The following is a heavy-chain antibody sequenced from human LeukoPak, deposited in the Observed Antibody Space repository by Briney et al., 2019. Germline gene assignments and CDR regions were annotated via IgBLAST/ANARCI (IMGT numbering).Heavy chain of an antibody. CDR1: GFTFSIYA. Sequence: GGPLRLSCAASGFTFSIYAMSWVRQAPGKGLQWVSSITSRGESTWYVDSVKGRFTITRDNSENTLYLQMHSLRAEDTAVYYCARDRPNYYGSDGHYYRRDGDYWGRGTLVSVSS. CDR2: ITSRGEST. D-gene: IGHD3-22*01. CDR3: ARDRPNYYGSDGHYYRRDGDY. J-gene: IGHJ4*02. V-gene: IGHV3-23*01.